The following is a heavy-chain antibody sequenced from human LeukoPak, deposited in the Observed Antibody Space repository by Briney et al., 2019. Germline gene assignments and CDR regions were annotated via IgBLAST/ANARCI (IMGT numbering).Heavy chain of an antibody. V-gene: IGHV3-43*01. J-gene: IGHJ2*01. Sequence: GGSLRLSCAASGFTFDDYTMHWVRQAPGKGLEWVSLISWDGGSTYYADSVKGRFAISRDNSKNTLYLQMNSLRAEDTAVYYCARERESIAVAGTTPFEYFDLWGRGTLVTVSS. CDR3: ARERESIAVAGTTPFEYFDL. D-gene: IGHD6-19*01. CDR2: ISWDGGST. CDR1: GFTFDDYT.